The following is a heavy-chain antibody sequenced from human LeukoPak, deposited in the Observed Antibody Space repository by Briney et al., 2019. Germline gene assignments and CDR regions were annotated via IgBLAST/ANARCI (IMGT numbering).Heavy chain of an antibody. CDR1: GGTFNSYS. CDR3: ARASRSTMIVVVFNWFDP. D-gene: IGHD3-22*01. CDR2: IIPILGIA. Sequence: SVKVSCKASGGTFNSYSISWVRQAPGQGLEWMGRIIPILGIANYAQQVQGRVTITADKSTSTAYMELSSLRSDDTAVYYCARASRSTMIVVVFNWFDPRGQGTLVTVSS. V-gene: IGHV1-69*04. J-gene: IGHJ5*02.